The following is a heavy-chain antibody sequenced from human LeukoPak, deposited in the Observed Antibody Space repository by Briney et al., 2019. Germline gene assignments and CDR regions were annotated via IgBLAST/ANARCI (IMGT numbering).Heavy chain of an antibody. Sequence: PGGSLRLSCAASGFTFSSYGMHWVRQAPGKGLEWVAVISYDGSNKYYADSVKGRFTISRDNSKNTLYLQMNSLRAEDTAVYYCAKEDDFWSGYLKSRAYGMDVWGQGTTVTASS. J-gene: IGHJ6*02. CDR1: GFTFSSYG. V-gene: IGHV3-30*18. D-gene: IGHD3-3*01. CDR3: AKEDDFWSGYLKSRAYGMDV. CDR2: ISYDGSNK.